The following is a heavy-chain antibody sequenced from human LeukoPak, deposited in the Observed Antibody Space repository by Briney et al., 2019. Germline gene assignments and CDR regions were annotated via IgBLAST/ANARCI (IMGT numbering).Heavy chain of an antibody. Sequence: PGGSLRLSCAASGFTFSSYSMNWVRQAPGKGLEWVSSISSTSSTIYYADSVKGRFTISRDNAKNSLYLQMNSLRVEDTAVYYCARGEQLWFIDQWGQGTLVTVSS. J-gene: IGHJ5*02. CDR1: GFTFSSYS. D-gene: IGHD5-18*01. CDR2: ISSTSSTI. V-gene: IGHV3-48*04. CDR3: ARGEQLWFIDQ.